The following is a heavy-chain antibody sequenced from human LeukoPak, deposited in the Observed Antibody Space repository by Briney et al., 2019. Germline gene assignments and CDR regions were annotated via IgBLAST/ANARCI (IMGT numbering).Heavy chain of an antibody. Sequence: GESLKISCKGSGYTFTNYWIGWVRQMPGKGLEWMGIIYPGDSDTRYSPSFQGQVTISADRSFSTACLQWSSLKASDTAIYYCASRTNGYFDYWGQGTLGTASS. CDR1: GYTFTNYW. J-gene: IGHJ4*02. D-gene: IGHD1-1*01. V-gene: IGHV5-51*01. CDR3: ASRTNGYFDY. CDR2: IYPGDSDT.